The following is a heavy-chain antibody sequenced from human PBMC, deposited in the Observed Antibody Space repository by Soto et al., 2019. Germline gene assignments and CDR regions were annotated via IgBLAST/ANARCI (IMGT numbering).Heavy chain of an antibody. D-gene: IGHD2-15*01. CDR3: ARAVVAVSRLFDI. Sequence: EVQLVESGGGLVKPGGSPRLSCAASGFTFSSYSMNWVRQAPGKGLEWVSSISSSSSYIYYADSVKGRFTISRDNAKNSLYLQMNSLRAEDTAVYYCARAVVAVSRLFDIWGQGTMVTVSS. CDR1: GFTFSSYS. V-gene: IGHV3-21*01. J-gene: IGHJ3*02. CDR2: ISSSSSYI.